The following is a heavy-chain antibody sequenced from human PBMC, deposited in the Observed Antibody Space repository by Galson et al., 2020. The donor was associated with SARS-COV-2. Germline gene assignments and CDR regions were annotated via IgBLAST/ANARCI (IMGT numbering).Heavy chain of an antibody. CDR3: ARGVFSGSSWYHDGGWFDP. D-gene: IGHD6-13*01. V-gene: IGHV4-38-2*01. J-gene: IGHJ5*02. CDR1: GYSISSGYY. Sequence: SETLSLTCAVSGYSISSGYYWGWIRQPPGKGLEWIGSIYHSGSTYYNPSLKSRVTISVDTSKNQFSLKLSSVTAADTAVYYCARGVFSGSSWYHDGGWFDPWGQGTLVTVSS. CDR2: IYHSGST.